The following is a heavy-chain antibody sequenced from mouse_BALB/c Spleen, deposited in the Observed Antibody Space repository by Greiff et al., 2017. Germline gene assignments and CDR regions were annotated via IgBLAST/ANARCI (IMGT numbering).Heavy chain of an antibody. Sequence: VQLQQSGAELVRPGSSVKISCKASGYAFSSYWMNWVKQRPGQGLEWIGQIYPGDGDTNYNGKFKGKATLTADKSSSTAYMQLSSLTSEDSAVYFCARRSPEGFAYWGQGTLVTVSA. V-gene: IGHV1-80*01. J-gene: IGHJ3*01. CDR1: GYAFSSYW. CDR2: IYPGDGDT. CDR3: ARRSPEGFAY.